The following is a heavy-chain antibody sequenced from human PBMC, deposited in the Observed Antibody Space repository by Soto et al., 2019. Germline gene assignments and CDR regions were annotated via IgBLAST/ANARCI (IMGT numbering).Heavy chain of an antibody. V-gene: IGHV3-23*01. CDR3: AKVALAYYDFWS. CDR1: GLTFSSYA. CDR2: ISNSGRST. J-gene: IGHJ4*02. Sequence: GGSLRLSCAASGLTFSSYAMSWVRQAPGKGLEWVSHISNSGRSTKNADSVKGRFTISRDNSKNTLYLQMNSLRAEDTAIYYCAKVALAYYDFWSWGQGTLVTVSS. D-gene: IGHD3-3*01.